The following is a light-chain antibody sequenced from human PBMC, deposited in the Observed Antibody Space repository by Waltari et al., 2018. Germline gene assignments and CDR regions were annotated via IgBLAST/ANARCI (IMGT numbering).Light chain of an antibody. CDR3: SSFTSTNTWV. CDR2: GVS. V-gene: IGLV2-14*03. CDR1: GSDLGGYNS. Sequence: QSALTQPASWSGSPGQAITIPCTGTGSDLGGYNSCPWYQQHPGKAPKLLLYGVSSRSSGVSNRFSGSKSGYAASLTISGLQAEDEAHYYCSSFTSTNTWVFGGGTKLTVL. J-gene: IGLJ3*02.